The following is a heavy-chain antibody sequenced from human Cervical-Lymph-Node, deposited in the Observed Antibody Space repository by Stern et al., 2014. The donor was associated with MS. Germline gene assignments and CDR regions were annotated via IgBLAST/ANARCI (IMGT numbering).Heavy chain of an antibody. CDR2: VITLFGTT. J-gene: IGHJ6*02. CDR1: GGTFSSYG. D-gene: IGHD4/OR15-4a*01. V-gene: IGHV1-69*01. Sequence: EKLGESGAELKKPASSVKVSCKASGGTFSSYGISWVRQAPGQGLEWMGGVITLFGTTNYARKVQGRVTTNSDVSTSTAYMELSSLRSEDTAVYYCARDGAFGSNYGMDVWGQGTPVTVSS. CDR3: ARDGAFGSNYGMDV.